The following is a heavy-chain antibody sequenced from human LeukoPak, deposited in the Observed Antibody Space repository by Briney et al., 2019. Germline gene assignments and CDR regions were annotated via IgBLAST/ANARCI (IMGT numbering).Heavy chain of an antibody. J-gene: IGHJ4*02. D-gene: IGHD3-22*01. CDR2: INWNGGST. V-gene: IGHV3-20*04. Sequence: GGSLRLSCAASGFTFDDYGMSSVRQAPGKGLEWVSGINWNGGSTGYADSVKGRFTFSRDNAKNSLYLQMNSLRAEDTDLYYCARGPYYYDSSGWDYSGQGTLVTVSS. CDR1: GFTFDDYG. CDR3: ARGPYYYDSSGWDY.